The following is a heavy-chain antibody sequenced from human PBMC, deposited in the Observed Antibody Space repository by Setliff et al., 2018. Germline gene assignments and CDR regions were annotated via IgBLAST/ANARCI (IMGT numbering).Heavy chain of an antibody. J-gene: IGHJ4*02. CDR1: GDSVSSSRFY. V-gene: IGHV4-39*01. D-gene: IGHD1-1*01. CDR3: ATTGTYRYFDY. CDR2: VYYSGMT. Sequence: SETLSLTCTVSGDSVSSSRFYWAWIRQPPGKGLEWIGKVYYSGMTYSNPSLESRVTMSVETSKNQFSLKLNSVTAADTAVYYCATTGTYRYFDYWGQGILVTVSS.